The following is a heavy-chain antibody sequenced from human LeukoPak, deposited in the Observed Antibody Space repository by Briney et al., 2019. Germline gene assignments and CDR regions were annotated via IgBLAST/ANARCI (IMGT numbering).Heavy chain of an antibody. J-gene: IGHJ4*02. CDR1: GVTFSNYA. CDR2: ISGSGQST. CDR3: AKSGSSWSHYFDY. D-gene: IGHD6-6*01. Sequence: GGSLRLSCAVSGVTFSNYAMIWVRQAPGKGLEWVSAISGSGQSTYYEDSVKGRFTISRDNSKSTLYLQMKSLRADGTAVYYCAKSGSSWSHYFDYWGQGTLVTVSS. V-gene: IGHV3-23*01.